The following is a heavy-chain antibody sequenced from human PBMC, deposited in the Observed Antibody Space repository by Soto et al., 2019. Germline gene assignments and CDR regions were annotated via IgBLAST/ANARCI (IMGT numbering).Heavy chain of an antibody. J-gene: IGHJ6*03. D-gene: IGHD5-18*01. Sequence: SETLSLTCTVSGGSISSYYWSWIRQPPGKGLEWIGYIYYSGSTNYNPSLKSRVTISVDTSKNQFSLELSSVTAADTAVYYCARLTVGYSYGYTAYSYIDVRAQRTTLTVSS. CDR3: ARLTVGYSYGYTAYSYIDV. CDR1: GGSISSYY. CDR2: IYYSGST. V-gene: IGHV4-59*08.